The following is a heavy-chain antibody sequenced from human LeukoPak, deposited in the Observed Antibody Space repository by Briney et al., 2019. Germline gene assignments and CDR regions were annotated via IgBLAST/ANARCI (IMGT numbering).Heavy chain of an antibody. CDR3: ASRWGYYDSSGYYRRNNWFDP. Sequence: KPSETLSLTCAVYGGSFSGYYWSRIRQPPGKGLEWIGSIYYSGSTYYTPSPKSRVTISVDTSKNQFSLKLSSVTAADTAVYYCASRWGYYDSSGYYRRNNWFDPWGQGTLVTVSS. CDR2: IYYSGST. J-gene: IGHJ5*02. V-gene: IGHV4-34*01. CDR1: GGSFSGYY. D-gene: IGHD3-22*01.